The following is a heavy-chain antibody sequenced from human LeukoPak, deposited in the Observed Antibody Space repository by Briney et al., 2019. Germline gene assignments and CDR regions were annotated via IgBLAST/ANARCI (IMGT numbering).Heavy chain of an antibody. V-gene: IGHV3-53*01. CDR1: GFTVSSNY. CDR3: ARGYSYGYFDY. CDR2: IYTVGNT. J-gene: IGHJ4*02. Sequence: GGSLRLSCAASGFTVSSNYMSWVRQAPGRGLEWVSVIYTVGNTYYAESVRGRFTISRDNSKNTLYLQMNSLRAEDTAVYYCARGYSYGYFDYWGQGTLVTVSS. D-gene: IGHD5-18*01.